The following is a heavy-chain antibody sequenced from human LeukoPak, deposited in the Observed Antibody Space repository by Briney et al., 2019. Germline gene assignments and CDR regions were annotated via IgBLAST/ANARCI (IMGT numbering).Heavy chain of an antibody. CDR3: ARVAYSSGWYWNYYYYYMGV. Sequence: GSLRLSCAASGFTFSSYWMSWVRQAPGKGLEWVANIKQDGSEKYYVDSVKGRFTISRDNAKNSLYLQMNSLRAEDTAVYYCARVAYSSGWYWNYYYYYMGVWGKGTTVTVSS. D-gene: IGHD6-19*01. CDR2: IKQDGSEK. V-gene: IGHV3-7*01. CDR1: GFTFSSYW. J-gene: IGHJ6*03.